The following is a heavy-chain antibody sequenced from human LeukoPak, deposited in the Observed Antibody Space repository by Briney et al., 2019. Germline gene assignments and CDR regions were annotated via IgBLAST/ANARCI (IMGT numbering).Heavy chain of an antibody. J-gene: IGHJ4*02. Sequence: SETLSLTCAVSGYSISSGYYWGWIRQPPGKGPEGIGSIYHSGSTYYNPSLKSRVTISVDTSKDQFSLKLSSVTAADTAVYYCARDRAAAGSVDYWGQGTLVTVSS. D-gene: IGHD6-13*01. CDR3: ARDRAAAGSVDY. CDR1: GYSISSGYY. CDR2: IYHSGST. V-gene: IGHV4-38-2*02.